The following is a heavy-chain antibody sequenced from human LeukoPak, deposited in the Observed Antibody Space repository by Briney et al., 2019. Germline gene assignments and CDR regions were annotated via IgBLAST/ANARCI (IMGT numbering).Heavy chain of an antibody. CDR3: VKAPTTGAYYFDY. V-gene: IGHV3-21*01. Sequence: GGSLRLSCAASGFTFSGYSMTWVRQAPGKGLEWVSSISSTSSYIYYADSLKGRFTISRDNTKNSLSLQMNSLRAEDTAVYYCVKAPTTGAYYFDYWGQGTLITVSS. D-gene: IGHD1-26*01. J-gene: IGHJ4*02. CDR1: GFTFSGYS. CDR2: ISSTSSYI.